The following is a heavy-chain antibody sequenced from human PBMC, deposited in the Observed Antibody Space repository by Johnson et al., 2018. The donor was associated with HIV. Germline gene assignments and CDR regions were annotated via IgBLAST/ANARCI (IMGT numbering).Heavy chain of an antibody. CDR2: IWFDGSNK. J-gene: IGHJ3*02. CDR1: GFTFSNYG. Sequence: QVQLVESGGGVVQPGRSLRLSCAASGFTFSNYGMHWVRQAPGKGLEWVAVIWFDGSNKYYADSVKGRFTISRDNSKNTLYLQMNSLRAEDTAVYYCAKEGLSGENYDFWSGQGDAFYIWGQGTMVTVSS. V-gene: IGHV3-33*06. CDR3: AKEGLSGENYDFWSGQGDAFYI. D-gene: IGHD3-3*01.